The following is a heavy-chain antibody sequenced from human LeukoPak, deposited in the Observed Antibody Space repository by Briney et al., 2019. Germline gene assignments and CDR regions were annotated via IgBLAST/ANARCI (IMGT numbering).Heavy chain of an antibody. CDR1: GGLISRIEYY. CDR3: SVSVWELATHTGGSFDY. V-gene: IGHV4-30-4*01. Sequence: PSETLSLTCTVSGGLISRIEYYWGWVRQSPVKGLEWLGHIYHTGTTLYSPHLNNRLTISVDSSKNQFSLTLNSVTAADTAVYCASVSVWELATHTGGSFDYWGRGILVTVSS. D-gene: IGHD1-26*01. CDR2: IYHTGTT. J-gene: IGHJ4*02.